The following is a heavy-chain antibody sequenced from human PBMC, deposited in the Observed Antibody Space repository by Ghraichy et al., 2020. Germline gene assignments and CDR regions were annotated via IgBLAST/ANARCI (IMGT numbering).Heavy chain of an antibody. CDR3: ARMGDYYNMDYMDV. CDR2: ISSSSSTI. CDR1: GFTFSSYS. Sequence: LSLTCAASGFTFSSYSMNWVRQAPGKGLEWVSYISSSSSTIYYADSVKGRFTISRDNAKNSLYLQMNSLRAEDTAVYYCARMGDYYNMDYMDVWGKGTTVTVSS. J-gene: IGHJ6*03. D-gene: IGHD3-22*01. V-gene: IGHV3-48*01.